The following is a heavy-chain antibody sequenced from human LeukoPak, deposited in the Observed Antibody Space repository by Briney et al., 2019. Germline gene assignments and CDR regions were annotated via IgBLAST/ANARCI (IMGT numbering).Heavy chain of an antibody. D-gene: IGHD4-17*01. CDR1: RFTFSSYG. J-gene: IGHJ3*01. CDR3: AKDPNGDYIGAFDF. CDR2: ISHDGSNE. Sequence: GGSLRLSCAASRFTFSSYGMHWVRQAAGKGLEWVAVISHDGSNEYYADSVKGRFTISRDNSKNTQYLQLNSLRPEDTAMYYCAKDPNGDYIGAFDFWGQGTMVTVSS. V-gene: IGHV3-30*18.